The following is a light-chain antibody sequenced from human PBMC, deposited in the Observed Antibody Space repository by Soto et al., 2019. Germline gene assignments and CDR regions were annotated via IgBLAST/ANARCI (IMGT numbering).Light chain of an antibody. CDR2: GAS. Sequence: IQLTQYPSFLSASVGDRVTITCRASQGISTYLAWYLQRPGKAPKLLIYGASTLQSGVPSRFSGSGSGTEFTLTISSLQPEDFGTYYCQQLKSDWYAFGQGTKLEIK. V-gene: IGKV1-9*01. CDR3: QQLKSDWYA. J-gene: IGKJ2*01. CDR1: QGISTY.